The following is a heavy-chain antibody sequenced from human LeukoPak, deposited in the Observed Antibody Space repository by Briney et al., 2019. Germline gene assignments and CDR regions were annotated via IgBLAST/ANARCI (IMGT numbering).Heavy chain of an antibody. J-gene: IGHJ4*02. Sequence: SETLSLTRTVSGGSISSSSYYWGWIRQPPGKGLEWIGSIYYSGSTYYNPSLKGRVTISVDTSKNQFSLKLSSVTAADTAVYYCARQGDYYGSETDWGQGTLVTVSS. D-gene: IGHD3-10*01. CDR1: GGSISSSSYY. V-gene: IGHV4-39*01. CDR3: ARQGDYYGSETD. CDR2: IYYSGST.